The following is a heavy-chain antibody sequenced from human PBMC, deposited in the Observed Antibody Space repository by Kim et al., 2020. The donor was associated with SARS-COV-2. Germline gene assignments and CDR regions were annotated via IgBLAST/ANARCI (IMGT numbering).Heavy chain of an antibody. V-gene: IGHV3-23*01. Sequence: GTTYYADSVKGRFTVSIDNSKNTLYLQMNSLRAEDTAVYYCASRVYYFDYWGQGTLVTVSS. CDR2: GTT. J-gene: IGHJ4*02. CDR3: ASRVYYFDY.